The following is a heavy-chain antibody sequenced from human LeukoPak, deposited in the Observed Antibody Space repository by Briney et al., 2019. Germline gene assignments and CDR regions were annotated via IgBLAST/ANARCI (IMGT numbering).Heavy chain of an antibody. J-gene: IGHJ6*03. V-gene: IGHV3-30*02. CDR2: IRYDGSNK. Sequence: GGSLRLSCAASGFTFSSYGMHWVRQAPGKGLEWVVFIRYDGSNKYYADSVKGRFTISRDNSKNTLYLQMNSLRAEDTAVYYCATAGAPTYDFWSGYYYYMDVWGKGTTVTVSS. D-gene: IGHD3-3*01. CDR1: GFTFSSYG. CDR3: ATAGAPTYDFWSGYYYYMDV.